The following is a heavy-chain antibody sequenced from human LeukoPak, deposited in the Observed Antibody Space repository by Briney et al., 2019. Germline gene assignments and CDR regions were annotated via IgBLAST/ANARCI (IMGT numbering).Heavy chain of an antibody. Sequence: PSETLSLTCTVSGGSISSGSYYWSWIRQPAGKGLEWIGRIYTSGSTNYNPSLKSRVTISVDTSKNQFSLKLSSVTAADTAVYYCARGLDYYYYMDVRGKGTTVTVSS. CDR1: GGSISSGSYY. J-gene: IGHJ6*03. CDR3: ARGLDYYYYMDV. D-gene: IGHD6-19*01. CDR2: IYTSGST. V-gene: IGHV4-61*02.